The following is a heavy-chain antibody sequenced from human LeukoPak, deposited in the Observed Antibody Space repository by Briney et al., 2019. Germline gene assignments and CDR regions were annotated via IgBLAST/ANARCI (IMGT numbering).Heavy chain of an antibody. D-gene: IGHD1-1*01. V-gene: IGHV4-61*02. Sequence: SETLSLTCTVSGGSISSGSYYWSWIRQPAGKGLEWIGRIYTSGSTNYNPSLKSRVTISVDTSKNQFSLKLSSVTAADTAVYYCARVELERAFDYWGQGTLVTVSS. CDR1: GGSISSGSYY. CDR2: IYTSGST. CDR3: ARVELERAFDY. J-gene: IGHJ4*02.